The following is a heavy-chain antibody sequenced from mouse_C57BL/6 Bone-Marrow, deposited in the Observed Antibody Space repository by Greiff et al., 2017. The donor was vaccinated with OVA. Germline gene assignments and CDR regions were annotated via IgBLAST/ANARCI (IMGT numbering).Heavy chain of an antibody. CDR3: VRHGGLRPIMDY. Sequence: EPGGGLVQPKGSLKLSCAASGFSFNTYAMNWVRQAPGKGLEWVARIRSKSNNYATYYADSVKDRFTISRDDSESMLYLQMNNLKTEDTAMYYCVRHGGLRPIMDYWGQGTSVTVSS. CDR2: IRSKSNNYAT. V-gene: IGHV10-1*01. CDR1: GFSFNTYA. J-gene: IGHJ4*01. D-gene: IGHD2-4*01.